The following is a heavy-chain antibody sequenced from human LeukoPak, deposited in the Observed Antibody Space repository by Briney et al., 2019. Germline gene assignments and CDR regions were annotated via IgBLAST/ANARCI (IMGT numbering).Heavy chain of an antibody. D-gene: IGHD6-6*01. V-gene: IGHV1-2*02. Sequence: ASVKVSCKASGYTFTGYYMHWVRQAPGQGLEWMGWINPNSGGTNYAQKFQGSVTMTRDTSISTAYMELSRLRSDDTAVYYCARRAVMGYSSSYFDYWGQGTLVTVSS. CDR2: INPNSGGT. CDR1: GYTFTGYY. J-gene: IGHJ4*02. CDR3: ARRAVMGYSSSYFDY.